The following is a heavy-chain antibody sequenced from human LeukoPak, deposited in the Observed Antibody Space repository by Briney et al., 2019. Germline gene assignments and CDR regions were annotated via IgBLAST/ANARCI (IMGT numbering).Heavy chain of an antibody. V-gene: IGHV4-59*01. CDR1: GGSISSYY. CDR3: ARDIGDYGDYGRLDWFGP. Sequence: SETLSLTCTVSGGSISSYYWSWIRQPPGKGLEWIGYIYYSGSTNYNPSLKSRVTISVDTSKNQFSLKLSSVTAADTAVYYCARDIGDYGDYGRLDWFGPWGQGTLVTVSS. CDR2: IYYSGST. D-gene: IGHD4-17*01. J-gene: IGHJ5*02.